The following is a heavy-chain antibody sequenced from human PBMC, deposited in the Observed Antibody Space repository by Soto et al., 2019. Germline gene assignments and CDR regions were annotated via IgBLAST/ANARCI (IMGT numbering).Heavy chain of an antibody. Sequence: GASVKVSCKASGGTFSSYAISWVRQAPGQGLEWMGGIIPIFGTANYAQKFQGRVTITADESTSTAYMELSSLRSEDTAVYYCARAPYYYDSSGYYPIDDWGQGTLVTVSS. J-gene: IGHJ4*02. D-gene: IGHD3-22*01. CDR2: IIPIFGTA. CDR3: ARAPYYYDSSGYYPIDD. V-gene: IGHV1-69*13. CDR1: GGTFSSYA.